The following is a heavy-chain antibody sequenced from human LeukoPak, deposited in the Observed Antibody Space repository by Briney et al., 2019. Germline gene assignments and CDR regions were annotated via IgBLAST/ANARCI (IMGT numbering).Heavy chain of an antibody. CDR2: IYYSGTT. D-gene: IGHD6-13*01. V-gene: IGHV4-39*01. J-gene: IGHJ5*02. CDR1: GGSISNSAYY. CDR3: ARLAAATGDVS. Sequence: PSETLSLTCTVSGGSISNSAYYWGWIRQPPEKGLEWIGSIYYSGTTYYNPSLNSRVTISVDTSKNQFSLKVRSVTAADTAVFYCARLAAATGDVSWGQGTLVTVSS.